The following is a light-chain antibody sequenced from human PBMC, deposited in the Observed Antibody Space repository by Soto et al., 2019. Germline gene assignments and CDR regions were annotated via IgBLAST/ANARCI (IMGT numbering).Light chain of an antibody. V-gene: IGKV1-39*01. CDR2: AAS. CDR1: RSISRY. J-gene: IGKJ1*01. Sequence: DIQMTQSPSSLSASVGDRVNVTCRASRSISRYLSWYQQKPGKAPNLLIYAASSLQSGVPSRFSGAGSGTDFTLTIGNLHPEDFAIYYCKQSYSSQWTFGQGTKVDIX. CDR3: KQSYSSQWT.